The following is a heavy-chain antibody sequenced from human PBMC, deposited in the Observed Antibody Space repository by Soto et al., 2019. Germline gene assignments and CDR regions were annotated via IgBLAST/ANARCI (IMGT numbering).Heavy chain of an antibody. V-gene: IGHV4-30-2*01. CDR2: IYHSGST. Sequence: SETLSLTCAGSGGSISSGGYFRCWIRQPPGKGLEWIGYIYHSGSTFYYPSLKSRVTISVDRSKNQFSLKLISVTAADTAVYYCARVPHYWGQGTLVTVSS. CDR3: ARVPHY. J-gene: IGHJ4*02. CDR1: GGSISSGGYF.